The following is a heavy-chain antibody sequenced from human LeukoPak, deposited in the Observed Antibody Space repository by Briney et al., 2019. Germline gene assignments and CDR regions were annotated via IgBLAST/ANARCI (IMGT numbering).Heavy chain of an antibody. V-gene: IGHV4-59*04. CDR3: ATLVSTRYYFDY. CDR2: IYHSGIT. D-gene: IGHD5/OR15-5a*01. J-gene: IGHJ4*02. Sequence: SETLSLTCTVSGGSISSYYWSWIRQPPGKGLEWIGNIYHSGITYYNHFNSSLKSRVTISIDTSKNQFSLRLTSVTAADTAVYFCATLVSTRYYFDYWGQGTLVTVSS. CDR1: GGSISSYY.